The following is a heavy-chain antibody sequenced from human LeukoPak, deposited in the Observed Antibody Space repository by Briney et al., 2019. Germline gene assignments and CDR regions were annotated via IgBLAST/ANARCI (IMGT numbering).Heavy chain of an antibody. CDR3: ARMTDRLLWFGELFLDY. D-gene: IGHD3-10*01. CDR2: IYYSGST. CDR1: GGSISSYY. J-gene: IGHJ4*02. V-gene: IGHV4-59*01. Sequence: SETLSLTCTVSGGSISSYYWSWIRQPPGKGLEWIGYIYYSGSTNYNPSLKSRVTISVDTSKNQFSLKLSSVTAADTAVYYCARMTDRLLWFGELFLDYWGQGTLVTVSS.